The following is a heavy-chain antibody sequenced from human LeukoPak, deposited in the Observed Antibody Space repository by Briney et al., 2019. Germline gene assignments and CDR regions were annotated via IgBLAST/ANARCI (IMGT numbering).Heavy chain of an antibody. CDR3: ARGTVVVVAATYFDY. V-gene: IGHV4-34*01. D-gene: IGHD2-15*01. CDR2: INHSGST. J-gene: IGHJ4*02. CDR1: GGSFSGYY. Sequence: SETLSLTCAVYGGSFSGYYWSWIRQPPGKGLEWIGEINHSGSTNCNPSLKSRVTISVDTSKNQFSLKLSSVTAADTAVYYCARGTVVVVAATYFDYWGQGTLVTVSS.